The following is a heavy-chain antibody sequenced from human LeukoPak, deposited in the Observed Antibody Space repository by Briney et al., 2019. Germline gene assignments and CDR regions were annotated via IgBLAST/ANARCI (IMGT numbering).Heavy chain of an antibody. D-gene: IGHD2-2*01. Sequence: GRSLRLSCAASGFTFDDYAMHWVRQAPGKGLEWVSGINWNSGSIGYADSVKGRFTISRDNAKNSLYLQMNSLRAEDTALYYCAKDNVVVVPAAPTSEYYYYYYMDVWGKGTTVTVSS. CDR3: AKDNVVVVPAAPTSEYYYYYYMDV. V-gene: IGHV3-9*01. CDR2: INWNSGSI. CDR1: GFTFDDYA. J-gene: IGHJ6*03.